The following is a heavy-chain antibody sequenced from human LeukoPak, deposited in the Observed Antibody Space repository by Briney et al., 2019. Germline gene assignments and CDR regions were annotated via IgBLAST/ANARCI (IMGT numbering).Heavy chain of an antibody. V-gene: IGHV3-23*01. D-gene: IGHD4/OR15-4a*01. CDR3: AKDHAAAGAPDF. CDR1: GFTFSTYS. Sequence: PGGSLRLSCAASGFTFSTYSMNWVRQAPGKGLEWVSSIRESGTSAYYADSVKGRLTVSRDNSKGTVSLQMERLRTEDTAVYYCAKDHAAAGAPDFWGQGTLVTVSS. J-gene: IGHJ4*02. CDR2: IRESGTSA.